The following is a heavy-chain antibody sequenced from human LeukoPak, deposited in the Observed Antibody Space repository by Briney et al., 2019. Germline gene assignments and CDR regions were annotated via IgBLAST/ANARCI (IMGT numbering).Heavy chain of an antibody. CDR3: ARVGRGALDY. V-gene: IGHV3-48*02. CDR1: GFTFISSS. Sequence: PGGSLRLSCAASGFTFISSSMHWVRQAPGKGLEWVSYISSSSSSIYYSDSVKGRFTISRDNARNSLHLQMSSLRDEDTGLYYCARVGRGALDYWGQGTLVTVSS. CDR2: ISSSSSSI. D-gene: IGHD3-10*01. J-gene: IGHJ4*02.